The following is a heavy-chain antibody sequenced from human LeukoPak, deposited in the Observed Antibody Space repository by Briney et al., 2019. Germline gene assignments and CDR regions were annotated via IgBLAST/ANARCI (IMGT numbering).Heavy chain of an antibody. CDR3: ARVQYYYDSSGYYYGKDAFDI. CDR1: GFTFSSYS. CDR2: ISSSSSTI. D-gene: IGHD3-22*01. J-gene: IGHJ3*02. V-gene: IGHV3-48*01. Sequence: PGGSLRLSCAASGFTFSSYSMNWVRQAPGKGLEWVSYISSSSSTIYYADSVKGRFTISRDNAKNSLYLQMNSPRAEDTAVYYCARVQYYYDSSGYYYGKDAFDIWGQGTTVTVSS.